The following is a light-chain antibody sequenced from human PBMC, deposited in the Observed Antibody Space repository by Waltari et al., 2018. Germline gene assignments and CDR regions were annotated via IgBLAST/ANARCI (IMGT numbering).Light chain of an antibody. CDR2: AAS. Sequence: IQMTQSPSSLSASVGDRFTITCRASQGISNDLAWFQQKPGKVPKLLIYAASTLQLGVPSRFSGRGSGTDFSLTISSLQPEDVATYYCQKYNTGLTFGGGTKVEIK. CDR1: QGISND. J-gene: IGKJ4*01. V-gene: IGKV1-27*01. CDR3: QKYNTGLT.